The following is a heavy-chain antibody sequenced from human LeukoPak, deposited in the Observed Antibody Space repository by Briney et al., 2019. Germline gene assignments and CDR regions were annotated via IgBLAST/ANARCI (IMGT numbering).Heavy chain of an antibody. Sequence: GGSLRLSCAASGFSLTSNGMHWVRQAPGKGLDWVAYLRYDGTTKYYADSLKGRFTISRDNSKNTLYLQMNSLRAEDTAVYYCAKDWGEYFDYVWGSFTSFDFWGQGTLVTVSS. CDR1: GFSLTSNG. J-gene: IGHJ4*02. CDR3: AKDWGEYFDYVWGSFTSFDF. V-gene: IGHV3-30*02. D-gene: IGHD3-16*01. CDR2: LRYDGTTK.